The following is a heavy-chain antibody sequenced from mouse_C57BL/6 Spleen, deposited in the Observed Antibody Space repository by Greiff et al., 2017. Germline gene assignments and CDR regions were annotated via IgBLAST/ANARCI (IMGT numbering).Heavy chain of an antibody. CDR2: IHPNSGST. V-gene: IGHV1-64*01. Sequence: QVQLQQPGAELVKPGASVKLSCKASGYTFTSYWMHWVKQRPGQGLEWIGMIHPNSGSTKYNEKFKSKATLTVDKSSSTAYMQLSSLTSEDSAVYYCAREEINYYGSLYAMDYWGQGTSVTVSS. CDR1: GYTFTSYW. J-gene: IGHJ4*01. CDR3: AREEINYYGSLYAMDY. D-gene: IGHD1-1*01.